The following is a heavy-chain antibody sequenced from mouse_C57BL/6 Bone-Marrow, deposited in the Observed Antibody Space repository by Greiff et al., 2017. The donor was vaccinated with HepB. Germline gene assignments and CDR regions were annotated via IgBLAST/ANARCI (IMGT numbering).Heavy chain of an antibody. CDR1: GFSFNTYA. CDR3: VRPLGGWFAY. Sequence: EVKVEESGGGLVQPKGSLKLSCAASGFSFNTYAMNWVRQAPGKGLEWVARIRSKSNNYATYYADSVKDRFTISRDDSESMLYLQMNNLKTEDTAMYYCVRPLGGWFAYWGQGTLVTVSA. CDR2: IRSKSNNYAT. J-gene: IGHJ3*01. V-gene: IGHV10-1*01. D-gene: IGHD4-1*01.